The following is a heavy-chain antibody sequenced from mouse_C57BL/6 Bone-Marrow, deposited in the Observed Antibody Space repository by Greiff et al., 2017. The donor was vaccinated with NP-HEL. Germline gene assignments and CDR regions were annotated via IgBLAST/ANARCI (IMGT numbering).Heavy chain of an antibody. CDR2: IDPENGDT. V-gene: IGHV14-4*01. CDR1: GFNIKDDY. CDR3: TKVWDWYFDF. J-gene: IGHJ1*03. Sequence: VQLQQSGAELVRPGASVKLSCTASGFNIKDDYMHWVKQRPEQGLEWIGWIDPENGDTEYASKFQGKATITADTSSNTAYLQLSSLTSEDTAVDYCTKVWDWYFDFWGTGTTVTVSS.